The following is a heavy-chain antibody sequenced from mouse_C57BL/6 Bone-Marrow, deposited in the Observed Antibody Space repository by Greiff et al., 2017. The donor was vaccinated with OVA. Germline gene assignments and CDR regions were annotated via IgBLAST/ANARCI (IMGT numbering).Heavy chain of an antibody. V-gene: IGHV1-64*01. CDR1: GYTFTSYW. D-gene: IGHD2-14*01. CDR2: IHPNSGST. J-gene: IGHJ3*01. CDR3: ARSGTRRTWFAY. Sequence: VQLQQPGAELVKPGASVKLSCKASGYTFTSYWMHWVKQRPGQGLEWMGMIHPNSGSTNYKGRYTSTATRTVDKSTSPAYMQLSSLTSEDSAVYYCARSGTRRTWFAYWGQGTLVTVSA.